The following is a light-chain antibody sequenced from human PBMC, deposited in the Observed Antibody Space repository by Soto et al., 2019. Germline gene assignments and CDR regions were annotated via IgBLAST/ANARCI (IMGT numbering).Light chain of an antibody. CDR2: DAS. Sequence: EIVLTQSPAILSLSPGERATLSCGASQSFSSSYLAWYQQKPGLAPRLLIYDASSRATGIPDRFSGSGSGTDFTLTISRLEPDDFAVYYCQQYGSSPSTFGPGTKVDIK. J-gene: IGKJ3*01. V-gene: IGKV3D-20*01. CDR3: QQYGSSPST. CDR1: QSFSSSY.